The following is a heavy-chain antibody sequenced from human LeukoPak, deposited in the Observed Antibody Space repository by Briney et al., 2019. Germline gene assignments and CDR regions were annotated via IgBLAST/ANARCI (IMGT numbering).Heavy chain of an antibody. CDR3: ARARGEQVVSYYYYYYMDV. J-gene: IGHJ6*03. Sequence: PSETLSLTCTVSGGSISSYYWSWIRQPPGKGLEWIGYIYYSGSTNYNPSLKSRVTISVDTSKNQFSLKLSSVTAADTAVYYCARARGEQVVSYYYYYYMDVWGKGTTVTVSS. CDR2: IYYSGST. V-gene: IGHV4-59*12. D-gene: IGHD2-8*02. CDR1: GGSISSYY.